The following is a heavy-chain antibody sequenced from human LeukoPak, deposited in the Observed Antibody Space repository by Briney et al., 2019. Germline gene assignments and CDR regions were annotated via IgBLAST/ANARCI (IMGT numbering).Heavy chain of an antibody. D-gene: IGHD2-15*01. J-gene: IGHJ4*02. CDR2: IIPIFGTA. Sequence: ASVEVSCKASGGTFSSYAISWVRQAPGQGLEWMGGIIPIFGTANYAQKFQGRVTITADESTSTAYMELSSLRSEDTAVYYCARDRRPYCSGGSCYETHWGQGTLVTVSS. CDR1: GGTFSSYA. V-gene: IGHV1-69*13. CDR3: ARDRRPYCSGGSCYETH.